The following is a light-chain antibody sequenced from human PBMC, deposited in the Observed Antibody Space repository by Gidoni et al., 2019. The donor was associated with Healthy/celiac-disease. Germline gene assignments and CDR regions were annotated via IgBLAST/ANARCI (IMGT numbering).Light chain of an antibody. Sequence: EIVLTQSPGTLSLSPGERATLSCRASQSVSSSYLAWYQQKPGQAPRLLIYSTSSRATGIPDRCSGSGSGTDFTLTISRLEPEDFAVYYCQQYGSSPGTFGQGTKVEIK. CDR1: QSVSSSY. V-gene: IGKV3-20*01. CDR2: STS. J-gene: IGKJ1*01. CDR3: QQYGSSPGT.